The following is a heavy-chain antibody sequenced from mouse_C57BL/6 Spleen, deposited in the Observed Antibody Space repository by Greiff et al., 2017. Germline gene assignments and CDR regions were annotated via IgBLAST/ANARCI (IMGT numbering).Heavy chain of an antibody. J-gene: IGHJ2*01. CDR1: GYTFTSYW. CDR2: IDPSDSYT. CDR3: ARSRGDY. Sequence: QVHVKQPGAELVKPGASVKLSCKASGYTFTSYWMQWVKQRPGQGLEWIGEIDPSDSYTNYNQKFKGKATLTVDTSSSTAYMQLSSLTSEESAVYYCARSRGDYWGQGTTLTVSS. V-gene: IGHV1-50*01.